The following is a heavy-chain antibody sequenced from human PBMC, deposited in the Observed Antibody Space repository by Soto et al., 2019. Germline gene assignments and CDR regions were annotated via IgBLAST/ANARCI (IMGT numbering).Heavy chain of an antibody. CDR3: ARGEKYSGRMFDY. CDR1: GYSVSSNSAG. CDR2: TYYRSKWYY. V-gene: IGHV6-1*01. J-gene: IGHJ4*01. Sequence: SQNLSLTCAITGYSVSSNSAGWSWVMQSPSRGLEWLGRTYYRSKWYYEYAVSVRGRITINPDTSKNQYSLQLNSVTPEDTAVYFRARGEKYSGRMFDYWGQGALVTVSS. D-gene: IGHD1-26*01.